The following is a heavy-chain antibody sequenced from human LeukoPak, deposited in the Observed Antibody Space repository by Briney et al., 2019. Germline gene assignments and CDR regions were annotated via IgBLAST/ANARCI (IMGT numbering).Heavy chain of an antibody. Sequence: GGSLRLSCAASGFTFSDYYMSWIRQTPGKGLEWVSYTDSSGRALYYADSVNGRFTISRDNAKNSLFLQMNSLRAEDTAVYYCTRDPDKSSKVDYWGQGTLVIVSS. J-gene: IGHJ4*02. V-gene: IGHV3-11*01. CDR3: TRDPDKSSKVDY. CDR2: TDSSGRAL. CDR1: GFTFSDYY. D-gene: IGHD3-9*01.